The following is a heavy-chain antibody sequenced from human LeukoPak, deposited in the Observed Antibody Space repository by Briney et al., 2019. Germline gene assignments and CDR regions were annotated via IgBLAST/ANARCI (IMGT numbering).Heavy chain of an antibody. V-gene: IGHV1-69*06. D-gene: IGHD2-15*01. CDR3: ARGPDCGGGSCYPYFDN. CDR1: GGTFSSYA. Sequence: SVKVSCKASGGTFSSYAISWVRQAPGQGLEWMGRIIPIFGTTNYAQKFQGGVTITADKSTSTAYMDLSSLRSEDTAVYYCARGPDCGGGSCYPYFDNWGQGTLVTVSS. J-gene: IGHJ4*02. CDR2: IIPIFGTT.